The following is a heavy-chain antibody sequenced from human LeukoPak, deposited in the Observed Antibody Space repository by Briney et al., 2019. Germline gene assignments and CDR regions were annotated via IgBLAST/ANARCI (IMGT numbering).Heavy chain of an antibody. D-gene: IGHD3-22*01. CDR1: GGTFSSYA. V-gene: IGHV1-69*05. J-gene: IGHJ4*02. Sequence: SVKVSCKASGGTFSSYAISWVRQAPGQGLEWMGGIIPIFGTANYAQKFQGRVTITMDESTSTAYMELSSLRSEDTAVYYCATEYYYDSSGYYYDKLYYFDYWGQGTLVTVSS. CDR3: ATEYYYDSSGYYYDKLYYFDY. CDR2: IIPIFGTA.